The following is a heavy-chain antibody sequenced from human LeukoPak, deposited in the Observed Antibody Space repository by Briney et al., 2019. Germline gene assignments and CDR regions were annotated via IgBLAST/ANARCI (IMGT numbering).Heavy chain of an antibody. Sequence: PGGSLRLSCAASGFTLSSYDMHWVRQATGKGLEWVSAIGTAGDTYYPGFLKGRFTIYRENAKNSLYLQMNSRRAGYTAVYYCARVGAFGGSFGYWGQGTLVTVSS. D-gene: IGHD2-15*01. V-gene: IGHV3-13*01. CDR1: GFTLSSYD. J-gene: IGHJ4*02. CDR3: ARVGAFGGSFGY. CDR2: IGTAGDT.